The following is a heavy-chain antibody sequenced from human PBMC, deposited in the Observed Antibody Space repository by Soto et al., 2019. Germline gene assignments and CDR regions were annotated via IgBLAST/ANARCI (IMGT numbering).Heavy chain of an antibody. Sequence: SETLSLTCTVSGGSISSYYWSWIRQPPGKGLEWIGHIYYSGSTNYNPSLKSRVTISVDTSKNQFSLKLSSVTAADTAVYYCARERRYFDWLDPRGYYYYGMDVWGQGTTVTVSS. CDR3: ARERRYFDWLDPRGYYYYGMDV. CDR1: GGSISSYY. J-gene: IGHJ6*02. V-gene: IGHV4-59*01. D-gene: IGHD3-9*01. CDR2: IYYSGST.